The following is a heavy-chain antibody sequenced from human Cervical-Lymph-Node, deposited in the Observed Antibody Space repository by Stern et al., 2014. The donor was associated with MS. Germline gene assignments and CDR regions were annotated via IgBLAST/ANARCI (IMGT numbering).Heavy chain of an antibody. D-gene: IGHD2-2*02. V-gene: IGHV3-30*18. J-gene: IGHJ4*02. CDR2: ISYDGTDN. CDR1: GFSFSSYG. CDR3: ANAAALSCRSASCYKAFEH. Sequence: VQLVESGGGVVQPGKSLRLSWAASGFSFSSYGMHWVRQAPGKGLDWVAVISYDGTDNYYADSVEGRFTISRDNSKNTLYLQMNSLRPEDTAVYYCANAAALSCRSASCYKAFEHWGQGILVTVSS.